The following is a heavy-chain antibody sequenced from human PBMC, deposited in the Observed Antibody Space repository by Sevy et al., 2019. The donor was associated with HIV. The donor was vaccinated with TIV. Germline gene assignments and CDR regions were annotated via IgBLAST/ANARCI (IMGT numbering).Heavy chain of an antibody. D-gene: IGHD3-22*01. CDR2: ISSSSNLI. Sequence: GGSLRLSCAASGITFSSYSMNWVRQAPGKGLEWISYISSSSNLIYYADSVKGRFTVSRDNAKNSLYLEMNSLRVEDTAIYYCARDTNWIVASDASADFAWGQGTLVTVSS. J-gene: IGHJ5*02. CDR3: ARDTNWIVASDASADFA. V-gene: IGHV3-48*01. CDR1: GITFSSYS.